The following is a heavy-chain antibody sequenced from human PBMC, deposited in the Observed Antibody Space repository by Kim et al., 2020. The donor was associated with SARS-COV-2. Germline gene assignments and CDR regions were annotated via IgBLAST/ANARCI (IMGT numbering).Heavy chain of an antibody. J-gene: IGHJ4*02. CDR3: ARPYGSGTYSIPVY. D-gene: IGHD3-10*01. V-gene: IGHV3-30*07. Sequence: ADSLKGRFTIPRDNSKNKVYLHMNGLRAEDTAVYYCARPYGSGTYSIPVYWGQGTLVTVSS.